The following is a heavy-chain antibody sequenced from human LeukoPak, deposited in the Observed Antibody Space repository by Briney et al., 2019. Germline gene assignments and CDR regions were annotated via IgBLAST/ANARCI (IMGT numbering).Heavy chain of an antibody. CDR2: ISAYNGNT. CDR3: ARDLTAGYFDY. D-gene: IGHD7-27*01. Sequence: GASVKLSFTASGYTFTSYGISWVRQAPGQGLEWMGWISAYNGNTNYAQKLQGRVTMTTDTSTSTAYMELRSLRSDDTAVYYCARDLTAGYFDYWGQGTLVTVSS. CDR1: GYTFTSYG. J-gene: IGHJ4*02. V-gene: IGHV1-18*01.